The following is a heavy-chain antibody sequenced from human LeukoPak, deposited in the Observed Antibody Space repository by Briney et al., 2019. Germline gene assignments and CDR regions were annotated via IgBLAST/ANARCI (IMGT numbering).Heavy chain of an antibody. J-gene: IGHJ6*02. D-gene: IGHD6-19*01. CDR3: TRDPNQIAVAGSPFDYFYYALCV. Sequence: ASVKVSCTASGYTFTGYYIHWVRQAPGQGLEEMGWINPNIGGTIYAQKFQGRLHMTRETSISTAYMEVSRLRSDDTAVYFCTRDPNQIAVAGSPFDYFYYALCVWGQGTTVTVSS. CDR2: INPNIGGT. V-gene: IGHV1-2*02. CDR1: GYTFTGYY.